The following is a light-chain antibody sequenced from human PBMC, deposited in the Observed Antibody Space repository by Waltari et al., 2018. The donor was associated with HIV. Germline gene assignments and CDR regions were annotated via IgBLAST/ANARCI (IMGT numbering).Light chain of an antibody. J-gene: IGKJ4*01. Sequence: EIVLTQSPGTLSLSPGDRATLSCRASQTITNNYLAWYPQKPGQAPRLLISGASSRATGIPDRCSGSGSGTLFTLTITRLEPEDSAVYFCQQYSFTPLTFGGGTKVEIK. CDR3: QQYSFTPLT. V-gene: IGKV3-20*01. CDR2: GAS. CDR1: QTITNNY.